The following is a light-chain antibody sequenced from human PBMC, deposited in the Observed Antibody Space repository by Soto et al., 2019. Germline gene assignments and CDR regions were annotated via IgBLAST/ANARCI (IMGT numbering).Light chain of an antibody. J-gene: IGKJ1*01. V-gene: IGKV1-5*01. CDR3: QQYNTFWT. CDR1: QTISNW. CDR2: DVS. Sequence: DIQMTQSPSTLSASVGDRVTITCRASQTISNWLAWYQQKPGNAPKLLIYDVSNLESGVPSRFRGSGSGTEFTLTISSLQPDDVATYYCQQYNTFWTFGQGTKVEIK.